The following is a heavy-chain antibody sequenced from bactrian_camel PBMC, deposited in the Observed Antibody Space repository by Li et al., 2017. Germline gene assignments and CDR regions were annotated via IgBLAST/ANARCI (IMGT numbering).Heavy chain of an antibody. D-gene: IGHD1*01. CDR2: IHSSGDSP. Sequence: HVQLVESGGGSVQAGGSLRLSCEISGYTRSSYCLGWFRQAQGKEREAVAQIHSSGDSPSYSDSAKGRFAISQDDAARTMYLEMNNLKPEDTAMYYCAARSRCTISTWRTVSEYDYWGQGTQVTVS. V-gene: IGHV3S63*01. CDR1: GYTRSSYC. CDR3: AARSRCTISTWRTVSEYDY. J-gene: IGHJ4*01.